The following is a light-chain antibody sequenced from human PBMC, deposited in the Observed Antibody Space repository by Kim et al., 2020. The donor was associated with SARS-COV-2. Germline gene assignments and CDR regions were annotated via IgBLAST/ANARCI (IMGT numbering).Light chain of an antibody. CDR1: QSVSSN. J-gene: IGKJ5*01. CDR2: GAS. Sequence: SPGERATLSCRASQSVSSNFAWYQQKPGQAPRLLIYGASTRATGIPARFSGSGSGTEFTLTISRLQSEDFAVYYCQQYNNWPPITFGQGTRLEIK. CDR3: QQYNNWPPIT. V-gene: IGKV3-15*01.